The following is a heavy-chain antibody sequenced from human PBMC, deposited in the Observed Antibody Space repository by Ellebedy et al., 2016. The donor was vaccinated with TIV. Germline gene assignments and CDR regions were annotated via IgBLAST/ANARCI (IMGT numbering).Heavy chain of an antibody. CDR3: AGGIAVAGKD. D-gene: IGHD6-19*01. CDR1: GFTFSTYY. CDR2: IKQDGSEK. Sequence: PGGSLRLSCAASGFTFSTYYMSWVRQAPGKGLEWVANIKQDGSEKYYADSVKGRFTISRDNAKNSLYLQMNSLRPEDTAVYYCAGGIAVAGKDWGRGTQVTVSS. V-gene: IGHV3-7*04. J-gene: IGHJ4*02.